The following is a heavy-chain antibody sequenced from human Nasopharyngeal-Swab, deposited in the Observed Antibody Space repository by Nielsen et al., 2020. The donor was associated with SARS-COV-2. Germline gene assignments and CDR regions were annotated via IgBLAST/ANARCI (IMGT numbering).Heavy chain of an antibody. Sequence: GEALKISCAASGFTFRRYDMSWGRQAPGKGLEWGSAISGSGGSTYYADSVKGRFTISRDNSKNTLYLQMNSLRAEDTAVYYCAKRESSGWTGPYFDYWGQGTLVTVSS. V-gene: IGHV3-23*01. J-gene: IGHJ4*02. CDR1: GFTFRRYD. CDR3: AKRESSGWTGPYFDY. CDR2: ISGSGGST. D-gene: IGHD6-19*01.